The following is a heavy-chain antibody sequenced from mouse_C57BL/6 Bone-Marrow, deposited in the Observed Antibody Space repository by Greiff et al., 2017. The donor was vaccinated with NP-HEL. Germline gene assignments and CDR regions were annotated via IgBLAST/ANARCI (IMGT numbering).Heavy chain of an antibody. V-gene: IGHV1-55*01. CDR2: IYPGSGST. D-gene: IGHD2-1*01. CDR1: GYTFTSYW. Sequence: QVHVKQPGAELVKPGASVKMSCKASGYTFTSYWITWVKQRPGQGLEWIGDIYPGSGSTNYNEKFKSKATLTVDTSSSTAYMQLSSLTSEDSAVYYCARLYYGNYEGYFDVWGTGTTVTVSS. CDR3: ARLYYGNYEGYFDV. J-gene: IGHJ1*03.